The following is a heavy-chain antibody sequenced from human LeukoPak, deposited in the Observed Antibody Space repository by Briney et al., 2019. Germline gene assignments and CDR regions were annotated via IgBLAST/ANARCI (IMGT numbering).Heavy chain of an antibody. CDR3: AKKLRYFDWLSPDY. D-gene: IGHD3-9*01. V-gene: IGHV3-23*01. Sequence: PGGSLRLSCAASGFTFSSYAMSWVRQAPGKGLEWVSAISGSGGSTYYADSVKGRFTISRDNSKNTLYLQMNGLRAEDTAVYYCAKKLRYFDWLSPDYWGQGTLVTVSS. CDR1: GFTFSSYA. J-gene: IGHJ4*02. CDR2: ISGSGGST.